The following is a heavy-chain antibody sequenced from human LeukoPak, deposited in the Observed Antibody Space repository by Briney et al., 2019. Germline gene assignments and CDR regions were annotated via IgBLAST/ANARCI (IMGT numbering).Heavy chain of an antibody. Sequence: ASVKVSCKASGYTFTGYYMHLVRQAPGQGLEWMGWINPNSGGTSYAQKFQGRVTMTRDTSISTAYMELSRLRSDDTAVYYCARDRSGSYYPYWGQGTLVTVSS. D-gene: IGHD1-26*01. CDR1: GYTFTGYY. CDR3: ARDRSGSYYPY. CDR2: INPNSGGT. V-gene: IGHV1-2*02. J-gene: IGHJ4*02.